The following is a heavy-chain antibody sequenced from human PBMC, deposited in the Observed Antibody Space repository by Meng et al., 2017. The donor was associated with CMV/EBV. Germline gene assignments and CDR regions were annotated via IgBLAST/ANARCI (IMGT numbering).Heavy chain of an antibody. CDR3: ARRGLEWPRDPNYYFDY. D-gene: IGHD1-1*01. CDR1: GYTFTGYY. CDR2: INPNSGGT. Sequence: ASVKVSCKASGYTFTGYYMHWVRQAPGQGLEWMGWINPNSGGTNYAQKFQGRVTMTRDTSISTAYMELSRLRSDDTAMYYCARRGLEWPRDPNYYFDYWGQGTLVTVSS. J-gene: IGHJ4*02. V-gene: IGHV1-2*02.